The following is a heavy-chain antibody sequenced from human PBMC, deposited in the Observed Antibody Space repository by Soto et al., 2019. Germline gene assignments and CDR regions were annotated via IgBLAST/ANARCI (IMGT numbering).Heavy chain of an antibody. J-gene: IGHJ4*02. CDR3: ARNVGYCISTSCSPFDY. D-gene: IGHD2-2*01. CDR1: GGSISSSSYY. CDR2: IYYSGST. V-gene: IGHV4-39*01. Sequence: QLQLQESGPGLVKPSETLSLTCTVSGGSISSSSYYWVWIRQPPGKGLEWIGSIYYSGSTYYNPSLNSRVTISVDTSKNQFSLKLSSVTAADTAVYYCARNVGYCISTSCSPFDYWGQGTLVTVSS.